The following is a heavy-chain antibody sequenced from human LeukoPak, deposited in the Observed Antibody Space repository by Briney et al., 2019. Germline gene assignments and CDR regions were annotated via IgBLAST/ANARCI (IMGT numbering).Heavy chain of an antibody. V-gene: IGHV3-33*01. J-gene: IGHJ4*02. CDR1: GFTFSTYG. D-gene: IGHD5-18*01. CDR2: IWYDGTDK. CDR3: GYWIQLPRAYFDY. Sequence: GRSLRLSCAASGFTFSTYGMHWVRQAPGKGLEWVAVIWYDGTDKYYADSVKGRFTISRDNSKNTLYLQMSSLRAEDTAVYYCGYWIQLPRAYFDYWGQGTLVTVSS.